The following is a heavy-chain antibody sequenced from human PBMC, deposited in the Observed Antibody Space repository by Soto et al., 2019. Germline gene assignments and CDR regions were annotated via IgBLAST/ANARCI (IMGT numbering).Heavy chain of an antibody. CDR1: GYTFTSYD. D-gene: IGHD2-2*01. CDR3: AGATGIVVVPAAIATSAHYCYDYLDV. Sequence: QVQLVQSGAEVKKPGASVKVSCKASGYTFTSYDINWVRQATGQGLEWMGWMNPNSGNTGYAQKLQGGVTMTRNISIITADMEMSSLTSDDTDVYYCAGATGIVVVPAAIATSAHYCYDYLDVGVKGTTVTVSS. V-gene: IGHV1-8*01. CDR2: MNPNSGNT. J-gene: IGHJ6*03.